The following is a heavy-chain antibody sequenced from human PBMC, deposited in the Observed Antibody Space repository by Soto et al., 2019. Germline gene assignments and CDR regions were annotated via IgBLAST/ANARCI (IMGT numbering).Heavy chain of an antibody. D-gene: IGHD5-18*01. CDR2: ISYDGSNK. CDR3: AREIDSYGYNGYFDY. J-gene: IGHJ4*02. V-gene: IGHV3-30-3*01. CDR1: GFTFSSYA. Sequence: VGSLRLSCAASGFTFSSYAMHWVRQAPGKGLEWVAVISYDGSNKYYADSVKGRFTISRDNSKNTLYLQMNSLRAEDTAVYYCAREIDSYGYNGYFDYWGQGTLVTVS.